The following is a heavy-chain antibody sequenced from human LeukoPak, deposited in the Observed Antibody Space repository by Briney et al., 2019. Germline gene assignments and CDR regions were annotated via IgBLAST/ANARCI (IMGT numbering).Heavy chain of an antibody. Sequence: PSDTLSLTCSVSGASINSYYWSWIRQPPGKGLEWIGYVHYTGSTNYNPSLKSRVTISLDTSKTQFSLRLNSVTTADTAVYYCASQLGGTTFQGGQGILVTVS. CDR1: GASINSYY. CDR2: VHYTGST. V-gene: IGHV4-59*07. CDR3: ASQLGGTTFQ. J-gene: IGHJ4*02. D-gene: IGHD1-1*01.